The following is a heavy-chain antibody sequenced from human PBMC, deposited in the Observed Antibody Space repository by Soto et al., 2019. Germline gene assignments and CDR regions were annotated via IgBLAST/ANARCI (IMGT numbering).Heavy chain of an antibody. CDR3: ARAFYGDFYEGMDV. CDR2: IGTAGDT. Sequence: EVLLVESGGGLVQPGGSLRLSCAASGFTFSSYDMHWVRQATGKGLEWVSAIGTAGDTYYPGSVKGRFTISRENAKNSLYLQMNSLRAGDTAVYYCARAFYGDFYEGMDVWGQGTTVTVSS. CDR1: GFTFSSYD. D-gene: IGHD4-17*01. J-gene: IGHJ6*02. V-gene: IGHV3-13*04.